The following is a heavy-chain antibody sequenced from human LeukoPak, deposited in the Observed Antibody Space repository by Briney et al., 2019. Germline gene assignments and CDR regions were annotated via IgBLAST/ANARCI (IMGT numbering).Heavy chain of an antibody. Sequence: SETLSLTCAVYDGSFSGYYWSWIRQPPGKGLEWIGEINHSGSTNYNPSLKSRVTISVDTSKNQFSLKLSSVTAADTAVYHCASSSGQHWGQGTLVTVSS. D-gene: IGHD3-10*01. V-gene: IGHV4-34*01. CDR3: ASSSGQH. CDR1: DGSFSGYY. J-gene: IGHJ1*01. CDR2: INHSGST.